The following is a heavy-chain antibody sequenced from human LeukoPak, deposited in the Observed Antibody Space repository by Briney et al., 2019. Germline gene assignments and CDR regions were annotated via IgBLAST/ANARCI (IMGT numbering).Heavy chain of an antibody. V-gene: IGHV3-21*06. CDR3: ARDPYSGSYGPYYYYYMDV. J-gene: IGHJ6*03. Sequence: GGSLRLSCAASGFTFSNSGIHWVRQAPGKGPEWVSSITSSSSYIYYADSVKGRFTISRDNAKNSLYLQMDSLRVEDTAVYYCARDPYSGSYGPYYYYYMDVWGKGTTVTISS. CDR2: ITSSSSYI. CDR1: GFTFSNSG. D-gene: IGHD1-26*01.